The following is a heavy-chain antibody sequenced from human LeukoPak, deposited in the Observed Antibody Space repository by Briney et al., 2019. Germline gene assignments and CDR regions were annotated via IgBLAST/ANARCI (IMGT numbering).Heavy chain of an antibody. Sequence: SETLSLTCAVYGGSFSGYYWNWIRQPPGKGLEWIGEINHSGSTNYNPSLKSRVTISVDTSKKQFSLKVSSVTAADTAVYYCAGTYYFDSSGHYFGGNGFDIWGQGTMVTVSS. V-gene: IGHV4-34*01. CDR2: INHSGST. CDR3: AGTYYFDSSGHYFGGNGFDI. D-gene: IGHD3-22*01. CDR1: GGSFSGYY. J-gene: IGHJ3*02.